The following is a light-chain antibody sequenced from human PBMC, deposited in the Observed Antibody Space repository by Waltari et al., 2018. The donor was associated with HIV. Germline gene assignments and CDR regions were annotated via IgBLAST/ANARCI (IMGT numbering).Light chain of an antibody. CDR2: GAS. V-gene: IGKV3-15*01. CDR3: QQYYNWPYT. J-gene: IGKJ2*01. Sequence: EIVMTQSPATLSVSPGERATLSCRASQSVSSNLAWYQQKPGQAPRLLFYGASTGATGIPARFSGSGSGTEFTLTLSSLQSEDFAVYFCQQYYNWPYTFGQGTKLEIK. CDR1: QSVSSN.